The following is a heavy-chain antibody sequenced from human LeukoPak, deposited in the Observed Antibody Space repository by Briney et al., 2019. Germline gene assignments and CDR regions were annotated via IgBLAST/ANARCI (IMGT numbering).Heavy chain of an antibody. Sequence: GGSLRLSCAASGFTFSGYFMHWVRQAPGKGLEWVAVISYDGSNKYYADSVKGRFTISRDNSKNTLYLQMNSLRAEDTAVYYCAEGAVAWRYYGMDVWGQGTTLTVSS. CDR2: ISYDGSNK. CDR1: GFTFSGYF. J-gene: IGHJ6*02. V-gene: IGHV3-30*18. D-gene: IGHD6-19*01. CDR3: AEGAVAWRYYGMDV.